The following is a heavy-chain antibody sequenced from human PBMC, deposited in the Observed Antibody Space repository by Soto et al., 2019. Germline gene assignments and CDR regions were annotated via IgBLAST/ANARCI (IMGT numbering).Heavy chain of an antibody. J-gene: IGHJ6*02. CDR1: GFTFSSYG. V-gene: IGHV3-30*18. D-gene: IGHD6-13*01. CDR2: ISYDGSNK. Sequence: GGSLRLSWAASGFTFSSYGMHWVRQAPGKGLEWVAVISYDGSNKYYADSVKGRFTISRDNSKNTLYLQMNSLRAEDTAVYYCAKDKQQRAPGYGMAVCGQGTTVTVSS. CDR3: AKDKQQRAPGYGMAV.